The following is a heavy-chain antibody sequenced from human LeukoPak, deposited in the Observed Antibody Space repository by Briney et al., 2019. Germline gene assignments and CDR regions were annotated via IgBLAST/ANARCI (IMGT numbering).Heavy chain of an antibody. CDR1: GGSISSYY. V-gene: IGHV4-4*07. Sequence: PSETLSLTCTVSGGSISSYYWSWIRQPAGKGPEWIGRIYTSGSTNYNASLKSRVSMSVDTSKNQFSLKLSSVTAADTAVFYCARENSGSYREFDYWGQGTLATVSS. CDR2: IYTSGST. CDR3: ARENSGSYREFDY. D-gene: IGHD1-26*01. J-gene: IGHJ4*02.